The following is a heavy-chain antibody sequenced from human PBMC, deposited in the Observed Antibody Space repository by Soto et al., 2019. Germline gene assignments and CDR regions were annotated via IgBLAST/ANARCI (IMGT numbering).Heavy chain of an antibody. CDR3: AKSKVKGTTEGLYYYYYYMDV. Sequence: EVQLLESGGGLVQPGGSLRLSCAASGFTFSSYAMSWVRQAPGKGLEWVSAISGSGGSTYYADSVKGRFTISRDNSKNTLYLQMNSLRAEDTAVYYCAKSKVKGTTEGLYYYYYYMDVWGKGTTVTVSS. D-gene: IGHD4-4*01. J-gene: IGHJ6*03. CDR2: ISGSGGST. CDR1: GFTFSSYA. V-gene: IGHV3-23*01.